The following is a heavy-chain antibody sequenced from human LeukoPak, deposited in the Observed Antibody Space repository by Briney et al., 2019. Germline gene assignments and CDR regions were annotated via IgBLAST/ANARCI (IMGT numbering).Heavy chain of an antibody. V-gene: IGHV3-49*04. CDR2: IRSKIYGGTP. CDR1: GFTFGDYA. J-gene: IGHJ4*02. Sequence: PGGSLRLSCKASGFTFGDYAMTWVRLAPGKGLEGVGFIRSKIYGGTPEYAASVKGGFTISRDDSKGIAYLQMNSLKTEDTAVYYCTRDQTPYYWGQGTLVTVSS. CDR3: TRDQTPYY.